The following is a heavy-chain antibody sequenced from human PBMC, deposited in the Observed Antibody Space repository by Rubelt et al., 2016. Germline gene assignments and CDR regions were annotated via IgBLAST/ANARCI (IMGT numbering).Heavy chain of an antibody. CDR1: GYY. CDR3: ASNAVAGTRCYGMDV. J-gene: IGHJ6*02. Sequence: GYYWGWIRQPPGKGLEWIGSIYHSGSTYYNPSLKSRVTISVDTSKNQFSLKLSSVTAADTAVYYCASNAVAGTRCYGMDVWGQGTTVTVSS. D-gene: IGHD6-19*01. CDR2: IYHSGST. V-gene: IGHV4-38-2*01.